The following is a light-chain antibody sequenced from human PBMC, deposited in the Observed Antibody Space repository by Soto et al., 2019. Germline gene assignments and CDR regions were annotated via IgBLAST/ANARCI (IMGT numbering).Light chain of an antibody. CDR2: AAS. V-gene: IGKV1-39*01. CDR3: QPSYRTPPVWT. Sequence: DIQMTQSPSSLSASVGDRVTITCRASQSINSYLNWYQQKPGKAPKLLIYAASSLRSGVPSRFRGSGSGTDFTLTISSLQPEDFATYCCQPSYRTPPVWTFGQGTKVEVK. J-gene: IGKJ1*01. CDR1: QSINSY.